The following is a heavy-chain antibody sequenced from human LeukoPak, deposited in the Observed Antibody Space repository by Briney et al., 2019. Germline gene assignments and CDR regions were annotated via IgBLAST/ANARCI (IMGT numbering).Heavy chain of an antibody. J-gene: IGHJ5*02. CDR1: GYTFTGYY. V-gene: IGHV1-2*02. CDR2: INPNSGGT. CDR3: ARGGTMIDLSDSNWFDP. Sequence: GASVKVSCKASGYTFTGYYMHWVRQAPGQGLEWMGWINPNSGGTNYAQKFQGRVTMTRDTSISTAYMELSRLRSDDTAVYYCARGGTMIDLSDSNWFDPWGQGTLVTVSS. D-gene: IGHD3-22*01.